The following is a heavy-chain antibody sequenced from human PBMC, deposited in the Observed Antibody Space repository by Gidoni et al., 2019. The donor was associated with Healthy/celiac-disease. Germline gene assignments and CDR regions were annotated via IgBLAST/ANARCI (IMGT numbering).Heavy chain of an antibody. CDR3: AKTNSSGYRSNDPPYY. Sequence: STNYNPSLKSRVTISVDTSKNQFSLKLSSVTAADTAVYYCAKTNSSGYRSNDPPYYWGQGTLVTVSS. CDR2: ST. V-gene: IGHV4-34*01. D-gene: IGHD3-22*01. J-gene: IGHJ4*02.